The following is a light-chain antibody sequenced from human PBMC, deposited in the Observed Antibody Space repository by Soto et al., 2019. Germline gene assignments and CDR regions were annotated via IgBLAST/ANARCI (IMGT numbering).Light chain of an antibody. Sequence: QSALTQPRSVSGSPGQSVTISCTGTSSVVGGYNYVSWYQQHPGKAPKLMIYDVSKRPSGVPDRFSGSKSGNTASVAISGLQAEDEADYYCCSYAGNYTLLFGGGTKLTVL. CDR3: CSYAGNYTLL. V-gene: IGLV2-11*01. J-gene: IGLJ2*01. CDR2: DVS. CDR1: SSVVGGYNY.